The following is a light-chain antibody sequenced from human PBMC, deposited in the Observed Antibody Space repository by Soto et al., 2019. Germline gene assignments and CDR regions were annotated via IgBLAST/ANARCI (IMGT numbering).Light chain of an antibody. CDR1: QSVSSN. CDR2: GAS. V-gene: IGKV3D-15*01. CDR3: QQYNNWPYT. Sequence: EIVMTQSPATLSVSPGERATLSCRASQSVSSNLAWYQQKPGQGPRLLIYGASTRATGIPARFSGSGSGTEFTLTISSLQSEDFAVYYCQQYNNWPYTFGQGTKLDIK. J-gene: IGKJ2*01.